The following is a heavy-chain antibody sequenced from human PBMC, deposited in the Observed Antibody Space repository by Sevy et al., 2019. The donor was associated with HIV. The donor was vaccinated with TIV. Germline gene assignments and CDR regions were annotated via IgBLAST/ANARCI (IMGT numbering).Heavy chain of an antibody. Sequence: SETLSLTCTVSGDSISSGDSFWSWIRQPAGRGLEWIGRIYASGRTMYNPSLKSRLTLSVGTSRNQFTLELTSVTAADTAVYYCAGDGIRGDYYYAIDVWGQGTPVTVSS. CDR3: AGDGIRGDYYYAIDV. CDR2: IYASGRT. D-gene: IGHD1-26*01. CDR1: GDSISSGDSF. J-gene: IGHJ6*02. V-gene: IGHV4-61*02.